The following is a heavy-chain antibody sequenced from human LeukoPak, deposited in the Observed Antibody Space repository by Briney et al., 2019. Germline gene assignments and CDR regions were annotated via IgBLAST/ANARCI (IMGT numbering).Heavy chain of an antibody. V-gene: IGHV4-39*07. D-gene: IGHD5/OR15-5a*01. CDR2: IYYSGST. CDR1: GGSISSSSYY. CDR3: ARESVLYYFDY. Sequence: SETLSLTCTVSGGSISSSSYYWGWIRQPPGKGLEWIGSIYYSGSTYYNPSLKSRVTISVDTSKNQFSLKLSSVTAADTAVYYCARESVLYYFDYWGQGTLVTVSS. J-gene: IGHJ4*02.